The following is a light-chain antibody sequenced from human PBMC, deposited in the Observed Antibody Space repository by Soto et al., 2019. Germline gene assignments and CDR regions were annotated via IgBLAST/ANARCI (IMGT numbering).Light chain of an antibody. V-gene: IGLV4-69*01. J-gene: IGLJ2*01. CDR2: LNSDGSH. CDR3: QPWVTGMWGV. Sequence: QLVLTQSPSASASLGASVNLTCTLSSGHSSYAIAWHQQQPEKGPRYLMKLNSDGSHSKGDGIPDRFSGSSSGAERYLTISSRHAEDEADYYWQPWVTGMWGVFGGGTQLTVL. CDR1: SGHSSYA.